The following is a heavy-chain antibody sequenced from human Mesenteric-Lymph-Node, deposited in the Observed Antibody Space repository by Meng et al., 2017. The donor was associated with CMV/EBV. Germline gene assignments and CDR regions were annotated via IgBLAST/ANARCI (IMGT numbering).Heavy chain of an antibody. V-gene: IGHV4-34*01. Sequence: QVQLQQWGAGLLKPSETLSLPCAVYGGSFSGYYWSWIRQPPGKGLEWIGEINHSGSTNYNPSLKSRVTISVDTSKNQFSLKLSSVTAAVTAVYYCARHQRWLKSEGGFNYWGQGTLVTVSS. CDR2: INHSGST. J-gene: IGHJ4*02. D-gene: IGHD4-23*01. CDR1: GGSFSGYY. CDR3: ARHQRWLKSEGGFNY.